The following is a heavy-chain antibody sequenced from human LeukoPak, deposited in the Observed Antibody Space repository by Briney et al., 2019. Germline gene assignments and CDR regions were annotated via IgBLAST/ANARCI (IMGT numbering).Heavy chain of an antibody. Sequence: ETLSLTCTVSGGSISSYYWSWIRQPPGKGLEWIGYIYYSGSTNYNPSLKGRVTISVDTSKNQFSLKLSSVTAADTAVYYCARNPGHDFDYWGQGTLVTVSS. CDR3: ARNPGHDFDY. CDR1: GGSISSYY. J-gene: IGHJ4*02. CDR2: IYYSGST. V-gene: IGHV4-59*12.